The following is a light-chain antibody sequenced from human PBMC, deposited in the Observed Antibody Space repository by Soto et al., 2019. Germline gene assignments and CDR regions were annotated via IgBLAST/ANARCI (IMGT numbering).Light chain of an antibody. J-gene: IGKJ4*01. CDR2: GAS. CDR1: QSVTSDY. Sequence: EIVLTQSPGNLSLSPGERATLSCRATQSVTSDYLAWYQQKPGHAPRLLISGASSRATGIPDRFSGSGSGTDFTLTISRLEPEDFAVYYCQQYGSSPPLTFGGGTKVEIK. V-gene: IGKV3-20*01. CDR3: QQYGSSPPLT.